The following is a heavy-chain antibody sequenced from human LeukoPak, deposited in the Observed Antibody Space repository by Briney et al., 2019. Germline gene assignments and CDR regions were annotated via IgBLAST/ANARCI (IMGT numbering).Heavy chain of an antibody. CDR2: MNPNSGNT. CDR3: ARSVVNNAYSYPES. V-gene: IGHV1-8*01. Sequence: ASVKVSCKASGYTFTSYDINWVRQATGQGLEWMGWMNPNSGNTGYAQKFQGRVTMTRNTSISTAYMELRSLRSDDTAVYYCARSVVNNAYSYPESWGQGTLVTVSS. D-gene: IGHD3-16*01. J-gene: IGHJ5*02. CDR1: GYTFTSYD.